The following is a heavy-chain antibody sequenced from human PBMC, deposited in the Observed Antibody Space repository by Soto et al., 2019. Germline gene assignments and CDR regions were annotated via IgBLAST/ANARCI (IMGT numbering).Heavy chain of an antibody. J-gene: IGHJ5*02. CDR2: ISHDGGVK. V-gene: IGHV3-30*18. CDR3: AKDLYGAGWYNYFDP. D-gene: IGHD6-19*01. CDR1: GFTLSPIA. Sequence: QVHLVESGGGVAHPGGSLRLSCAASGFTLSPIAFHWFRQAPAKGLEWVAMISHDGGVKHYTDSLKGRFTISRDTSNNTVYLQMNSLRPEDTAMYHCAKDLYGAGWYNYFDPWGQGTLVTVSS.